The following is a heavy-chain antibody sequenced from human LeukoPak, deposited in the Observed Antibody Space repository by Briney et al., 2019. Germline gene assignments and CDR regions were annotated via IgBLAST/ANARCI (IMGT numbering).Heavy chain of an antibody. CDR1: GYTFTSYD. CDR3: ARAGYSSSSPHYNMDV. Sequence: VASVKVSCKASGYTFTSYDINWVRQAPGQGLEWMGWMNPNSGNTGYAQKFQGRVTMTRNTSISTAYMELSSLRSEDTAVYYCARAGYSSSSPHYNMDVWGKGTTVTVSS. CDR2: MNPNSGNT. D-gene: IGHD6-6*01. J-gene: IGHJ6*03. V-gene: IGHV1-8*01.